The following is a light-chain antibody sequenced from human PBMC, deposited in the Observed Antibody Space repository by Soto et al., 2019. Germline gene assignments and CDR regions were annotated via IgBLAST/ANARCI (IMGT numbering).Light chain of an antibody. V-gene: IGKV3-20*01. CDR2: GAS. CDR3: QQYGSSPRT. Sequence: EIVVTQSPGTLSLSPGERATLSCRASQSVSSSYLAWYQQKPGQAPRLLIYGASCRATGIADRFCGSGSGTDFTLTISRLEPEDFVVYYFQQYGSSPRTFGQGTKVEIK. CDR1: QSVSSSY. J-gene: IGKJ1*01.